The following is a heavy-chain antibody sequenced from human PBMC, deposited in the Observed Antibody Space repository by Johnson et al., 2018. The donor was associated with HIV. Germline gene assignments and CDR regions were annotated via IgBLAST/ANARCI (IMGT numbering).Heavy chain of an antibody. V-gene: IGHV3-30*04. CDR2: ISYDGSNK. D-gene: IGHD3-9*01. CDR1: GFTFSSYA. Sequence: QVQLVESGGGLVQPGRSLRLSCAASGFTFSSYAMHWVRQAPGKGLEWVAVISYDGSNKYYADSVKGRFTISRDNAKNSLYLQMNSLKTEDTAVYYCTTPGIYYDILTGYYKAVEGDDAFDVWGQGTMVTVSS. CDR3: TTPGIYYDILTGYYKAVEGDDAFDV. J-gene: IGHJ3*01.